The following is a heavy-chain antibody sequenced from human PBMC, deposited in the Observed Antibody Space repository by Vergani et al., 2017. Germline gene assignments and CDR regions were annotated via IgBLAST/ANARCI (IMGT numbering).Heavy chain of an antibody. J-gene: IGHJ6*02. V-gene: IGHV4-39*01. D-gene: IGHD2-21*02. Sequence: QLQLQESGPGLVKPSETLSLTCTVSGGSISSSSYYWGWIRQPPGKGLEWIGTIYYSGSTYYNPSLKSLVTISVDTSKNQFSLKLSSVTAADTAVYYCARQYCGGDCYRPDYYYYGMDVWGQGTTVTVSS. CDR2: IYYSGST. CDR3: ARQYCGGDCYRPDYYYYGMDV. CDR1: GGSISSSSYY.